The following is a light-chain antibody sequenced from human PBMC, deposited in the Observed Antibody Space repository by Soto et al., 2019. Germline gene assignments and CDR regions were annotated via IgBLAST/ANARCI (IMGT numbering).Light chain of an antibody. J-gene: IGLJ1*01. CDR3: SSYTSSSTLV. CDR1: SSDVGGYNY. Sequence: QSALTQPASVSGSPGQSITVSCTGTSSDVGGYNYVSWYQQPPGKAPKLIIYEVNNRPSGVSNRFSGSKSGNTASLTISGLQAEDEADYYCSSYTSSSTLVFGTGTKVTVL. CDR2: EVN. V-gene: IGLV2-14*01.